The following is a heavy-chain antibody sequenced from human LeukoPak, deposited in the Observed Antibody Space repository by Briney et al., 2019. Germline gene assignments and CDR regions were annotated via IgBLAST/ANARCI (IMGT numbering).Heavy chain of an antibody. V-gene: IGHV3-23*01. Sequence: GGSLRLSCAASGFTFRSYAMSWVRQAPGKGLEWVSAISGSGGSTYYADSVKGRFTISRDNSKNTLYLQMNSLRAEDTAVYYCARVGGADHLGLIYYYYYMDVWGKGTTVTISS. J-gene: IGHJ6*03. D-gene: IGHD3-16*01. CDR2: ISGSGGST. CDR3: ARVGGADHLGLIYYYYYMDV. CDR1: GFTFRSYA.